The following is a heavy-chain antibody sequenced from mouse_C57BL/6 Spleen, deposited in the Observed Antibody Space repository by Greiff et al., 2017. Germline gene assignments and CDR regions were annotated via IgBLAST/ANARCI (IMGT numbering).Heavy chain of an antibody. CDR3: ARGPYYGSSLDYFDY. V-gene: IGHV1-53*01. Sequence: QVHVKQPGTELVKPGASVKLSCKASGYTFTSYWMHWVKQRPGQGLEWIGNINPSNGGTNYNEKFKSKATLTVDKSSSTAYMQLSSLTSEDSAVYYCARGPYYGSSLDYFDYWGQGTTLTVSS. J-gene: IGHJ2*01. CDR1: GYTFTSYW. CDR2: INPSNGGT. D-gene: IGHD1-1*01.